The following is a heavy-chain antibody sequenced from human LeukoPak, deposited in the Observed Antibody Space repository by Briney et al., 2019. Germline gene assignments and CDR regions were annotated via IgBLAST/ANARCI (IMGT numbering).Heavy chain of an antibody. J-gene: IGHJ6*02. Sequence: PGGSLRLSCAASGFTFSSHGIHWVRQAPGKGLEWVAVISYAGSDKYYADSVKGRFTISRDNSKNTLYLQMNSLRAEDTAVYYCVKGDRVGGRAYYYGMDVWGQGTTVTVSS. CDR1: GFTFSSHG. V-gene: IGHV3-30*18. CDR2: ISYAGSDK. CDR3: VKGDRVGGRAYYYGMDV.